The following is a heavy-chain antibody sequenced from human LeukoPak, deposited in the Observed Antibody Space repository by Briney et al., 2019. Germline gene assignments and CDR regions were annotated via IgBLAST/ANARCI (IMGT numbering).Heavy chain of an antibody. CDR2: IFYSGST. Sequence: PSETLSLTCTVSGGSISTSNYYWGWIRQPPGKGLEWIGNIFYSGSTYYSPSLRSRVTISLDTSKNQFSLKLSSVTAADTAVYYCARSGSGYLRYYFDYWGQGTLVTVSS. D-gene: IGHD5-12*01. J-gene: IGHJ4*02. CDR3: ARSGSGYLRYYFDY. CDR1: GGSISTSNYY. V-gene: IGHV4-39*07.